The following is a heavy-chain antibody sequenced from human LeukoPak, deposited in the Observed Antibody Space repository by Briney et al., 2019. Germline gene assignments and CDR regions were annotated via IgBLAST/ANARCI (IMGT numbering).Heavy chain of an antibody. D-gene: IGHD6-19*01. CDR1: GYTFTAFH. Sequence: ASLKVSSKTSGYTFTAFHLHWVRRAPGQGLEWMGWVYPKSGDTNYAQKFQGRVTMTRDTSMSTAYMELSTLRFDDTAVYYCTWGSGWTYDYWGQGTLVTVSS. CDR3: TWGSGWTYDY. J-gene: IGHJ4*02. V-gene: IGHV1-2*02. CDR2: VYPKSGDT.